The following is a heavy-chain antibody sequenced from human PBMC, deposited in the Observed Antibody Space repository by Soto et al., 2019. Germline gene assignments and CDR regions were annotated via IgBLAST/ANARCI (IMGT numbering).Heavy chain of an antibody. D-gene: IGHD6-19*01. CDR3: ARVWYSSGWPYTNYYYYYGMDV. CDR1: GFAFSSYA. Sequence: GGSLRLSCAASGFAFSSYAMHWVRQAPGKGLEWVAVISYDGSNKYYADSVKGRFTISRDNSKNTLYLQMNSLRAEDTAVYYCARVWYSSGWPYTNYYYYYGMDVWGQGTTVTVSS. J-gene: IGHJ6*02. V-gene: IGHV3-30-3*01. CDR2: ISYDGSNK.